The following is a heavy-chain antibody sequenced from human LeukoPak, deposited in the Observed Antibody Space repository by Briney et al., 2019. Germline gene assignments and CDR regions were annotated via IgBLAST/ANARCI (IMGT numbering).Heavy chain of an antibody. Sequence: GGSLRLSCAPSALTFSGSALHWVRPPSGKGLEWVGRIRSTANGYATAYAASVKGRFTISRDDSKNTTYLQMNSLKTEDTAVYYCLGGLDYWGQGTLVTVSS. CDR1: ALTFSGSA. CDR3: LGGLDY. D-gene: IGHD3-16*01. CDR2: IRSTANGYAT. J-gene: IGHJ4*02. V-gene: IGHV3-73*01.